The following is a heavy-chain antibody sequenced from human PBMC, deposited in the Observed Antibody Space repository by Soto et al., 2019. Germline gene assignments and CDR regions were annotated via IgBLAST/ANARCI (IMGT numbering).Heavy chain of an antibody. D-gene: IGHD3-3*01. J-gene: IGHJ4*02. CDR1: GFTVTNLY. CDR3: ARDTFGGDYDFCH. V-gene: IGHV3-66*01. Sequence: EVQLVESGGGLVRPGGSLRLSCAASGFTVTNLYMTWVRQAPGKGLEWVSVISSGGSTYYADSVKGRFTISRDNSKNTLYLEMNSLRAGDTAVYYCARDTFGGDYDFCHGGQGTLVTVSS. CDR2: ISSGGST.